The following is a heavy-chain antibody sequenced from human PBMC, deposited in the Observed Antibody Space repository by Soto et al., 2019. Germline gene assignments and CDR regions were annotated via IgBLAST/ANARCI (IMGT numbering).Heavy chain of an antibody. D-gene: IGHD5-12*01. CDR3: AREGNLGRWLQPLYF. J-gene: IGHJ4*02. CDR2: IHYNGNT. Sequence: QVQLQVSGPGLVKPSETLSLTCTVSGDSISAYSWSWVRQPPGKGLEWIGNIHYNGNTKYNPSLNRRVTMSVDTSKNQFSLRLISVTAADTAIYFCAREGNLGRWLQPLYFWGQGTLVTVSS. CDR1: GDSISAYS. V-gene: IGHV4-59*01.